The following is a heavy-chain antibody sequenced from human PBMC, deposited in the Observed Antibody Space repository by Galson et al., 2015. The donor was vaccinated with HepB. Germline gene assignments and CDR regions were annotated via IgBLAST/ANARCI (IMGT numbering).Heavy chain of an antibody. CDR1: GYNFTSNA. CDR3: GRSPPLYCSSTSCFQRYYYGMDV. D-gene: IGHD2-2*01. Sequence: SVKVSCKASGYNFTSNAFSWVRQGPGKGLEWMGWISVYNRNTNYAQKLKGRVTMTTDTSASTAYMELRSLRSDDTAVYYCGRSPPLYCSSTSCFQRYYYGMDVWGQGTTVTVFS. V-gene: IGHV1-18*04. CDR2: ISVYNRNT. J-gene: IGHJ6*02.